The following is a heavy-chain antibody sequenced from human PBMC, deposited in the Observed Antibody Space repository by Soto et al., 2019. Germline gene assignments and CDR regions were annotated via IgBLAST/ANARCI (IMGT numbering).Heavy chain of an antibody. CDR2: INHSGST. Sequence: SETLSLTCAVYGGSFSGYYWSWIRQPPGKGLEWIGEINHSGSTNYNPSLKSRVTISVDTSMNQFSLKLSSVTAADTAVYYCARDSLAFFDSWGQGILVTVSS. CDR3: ARDSLAFFDS. V-gene: IGHV4-34*01. J-gene: IGHJ4*02. CDR1: GGSFSGYY. D-gene: IGHD5-12*01.